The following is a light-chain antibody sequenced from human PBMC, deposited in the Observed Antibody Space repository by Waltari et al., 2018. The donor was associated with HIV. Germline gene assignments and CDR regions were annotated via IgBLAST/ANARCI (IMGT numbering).Light chain of an antibody. V-gene: IGLV1-44*01. CDR1: SSYIGRNT. CDR3: ASWDDSLNGYV. J-gene: IGLJ1*01. Sequence: QSVLTQPPSASGTPGQRVTISCSGSSSYIGRNTVNWYQPLPGTAPKLLIYTYNQRPSGVPDRFSGSRSGTTASLAISGLQSEDEADYYCASWDDSLNGYVFGPGTKVTVL. CDR2: TYN.